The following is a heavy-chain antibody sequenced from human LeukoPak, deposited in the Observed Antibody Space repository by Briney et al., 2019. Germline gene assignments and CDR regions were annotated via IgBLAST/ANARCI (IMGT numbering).Heavy chain of an antibody. J-gene: IGHJ6*03. CDR3: ARPLNYYYYMDV. Sequence: PSETLSLTCTVSGDSLSSSSYYWGWIRQPPGKGQEWIGSIYYSGSTYYNPSLKSRVTISVDTSKNQFSLKLSSVTAADTAVYYCARPLNYYYYMDVWGKGTTVTVSS. V-gene: IGHV4-39*01. CDR1: GDSLSSSSYY. CDR2: IYYSGST.